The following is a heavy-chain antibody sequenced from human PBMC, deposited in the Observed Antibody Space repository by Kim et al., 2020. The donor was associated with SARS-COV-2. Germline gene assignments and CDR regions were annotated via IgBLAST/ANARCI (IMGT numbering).Heavy chain of an antibody. CDR1: GFTVSSSY. CDR2: IHSGGST. J-gene: IGHJ5*01. D-gene: IGHD6-13*01. V-gene: IGHV3-53*01. CDR3: ARRDSSSWYDS. Sequence: GGSLRLSCAASGFTVSSSYMSWVRRPPGNGLEWVSVIHSGGSTYYADSVKGRFTISRDTSKNMVYLEMNYLRAEDTAVYYCARRDSSSWYDSWGQGTLVT.